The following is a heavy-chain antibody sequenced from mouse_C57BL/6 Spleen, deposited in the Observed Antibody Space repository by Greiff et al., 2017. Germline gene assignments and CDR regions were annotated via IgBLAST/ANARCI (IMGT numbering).Heavy chain of an antibody. CDR2: IRRKSNNYAR. D-gene: IGHD1-1*01. Sequence: EVQLMQSGGGLVQPKASLKLSCAASGFSFNTYAMNWVRQAPGKGLEWVGRIRRKSNNYARYYADSVKDKFTISRDASESILYLQMNNLRTEDSAVYYCVRQADYYGSSYDMDYWGQGTTLTVSS. CDR1: GFSFNTYA. CDR3: VRQADYYGSSYDMDY. J-gene: IGHJ2*01. V-gene: IGHV10-1*01.